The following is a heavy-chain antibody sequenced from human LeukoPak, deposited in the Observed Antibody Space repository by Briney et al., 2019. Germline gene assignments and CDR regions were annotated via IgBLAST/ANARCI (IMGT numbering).Heavy chain of an antibody. J-gene: IGHJ4*02. CDR3: AKDRQRGNSTYTSSDY. CDR1: GFTFINHA. V-gene: IGHV3-23*01. CDR2: VSGSGGRT. D-gene: IGHD7-27*01. Sequence: GGSLRLSCAASGFTFINHAMNGVRQAPGKGLEWVSAVSGSGGRTYYADSVKGRFTISRDNSKDTVFLQMNSLRAEDTALYYCAKDRQRGNSTYTSSDYWGQGTLVTVSS.